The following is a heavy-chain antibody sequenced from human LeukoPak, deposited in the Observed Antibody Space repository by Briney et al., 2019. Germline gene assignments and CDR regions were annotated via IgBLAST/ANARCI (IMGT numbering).Heavy chain of an antibody. D-gene: IGHD2-21*02. V-gene: IGHV4-59*01. CDR1: GGSISSYY. Sequence: PSETLSLTCTVSGGSISSYYWSWIRQPPGKGLEWIGYIYYSGSTNYNPSLKSRVTISVDTSKNQFSLKLSSVTAADTAVYYCARGGFAHWVTAVGFEYWGQGTLVTVSS. J-gene: IGHJ4*02. CDR3: ARGGFAHWVTAVGFEY. CDR2: IYYSGST.